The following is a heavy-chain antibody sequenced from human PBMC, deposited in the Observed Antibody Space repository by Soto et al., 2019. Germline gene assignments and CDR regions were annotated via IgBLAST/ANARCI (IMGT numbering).Heavy chain of an antibody. V-gene: IGHV4-31*03. CDR3: AREDSFWWCRYLSRPAQFYYYMDV. Sequence: SETLSLTCTVSGGSISSGGYYWSWIRQHPGKGLEWIGYIYYSGSTYYNPSLKSRVTISVDTSKNQFSLKLSSVTAADTAVYYCAREDSFWWCRYLSRPAQFYYYMDVWGKGTTVTVSS. CDR1: GGSISSGGYY. D-gene: IGHD2-8*02. J-gene: IGHJ6*03. CDR2: IYYSGST.